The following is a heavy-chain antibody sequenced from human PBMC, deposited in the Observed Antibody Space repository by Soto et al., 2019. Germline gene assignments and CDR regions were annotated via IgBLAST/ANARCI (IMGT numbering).Heavy chain of an antibody. D-gene: IGHD3-22*01. CDR2: IYYSGST. J-gene: IGHJ6*02. CDR1: GGSISSSSYY. Sequence: SETLSLTCTVSGGSISSSSYYWGWIRQPPGKGLEWIGSIYYSGSTYYNPSLKSRVTISVDTSKNQFSLKLSSVTAAETAVYYCARRFAYYDSTGYKDYYGMDVWGQGTTVTVSS. CDR3: ARRFAYYDSTGYKDYYGMDV. V-gene: IGHV4-39*01.